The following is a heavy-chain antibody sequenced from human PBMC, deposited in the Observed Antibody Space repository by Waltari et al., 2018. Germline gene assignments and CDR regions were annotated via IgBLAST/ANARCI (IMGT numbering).Heavy chain of an antibody. D-gene: IGHD2-15*01. V-gene: IGHV4-4*02. CDR2: VHQSGRS. Sequence: QVQLQESGPGLVKPSGTLSLTCTVSGDSISNNFFWSWVRQSPGKGLEWIGPVHQSGRSNYNQPLESRVTVSIDTSKNQFSLRVTSVTAADTAIYYCASDRGRGLYLDSWGQGTLVTVSP. CDR3: ASDRGRGLYLDS. CDR1: GDSISNNFF. J-gene: IGHJ4*02.